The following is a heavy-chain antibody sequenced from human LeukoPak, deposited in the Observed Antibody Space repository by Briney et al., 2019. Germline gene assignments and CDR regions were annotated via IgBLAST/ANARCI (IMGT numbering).Heavy chain of an antibody. Sequence: GGSLRLSCAASGFTFSSYSMNRVRQAPGKGLEWVSSISSSSSYIYYADSVKGRFTISRDNAKNSLYLQMNSLRAEDTAVYYCASDIVVVPAAMRGGDYFDYWGQGTLVTSPQ. D-gene: IGHD2-2*01. CDR3: ASDIVVVPAAMRGGDYFDY. V-gene: IGHV3-21*01. CDR1: GFTFSSYS. CDR2: ISSSSSYI. J-gene: IGHJ4*02.